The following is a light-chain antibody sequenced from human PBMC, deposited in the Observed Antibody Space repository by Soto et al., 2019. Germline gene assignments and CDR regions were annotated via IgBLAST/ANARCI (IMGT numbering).Light chain of an antibody. V-gene: IGLV2-14*01. CDR1: GSDVGGFIF. CDR2: DVS. CDR3: VSYTTSASYV. Sequence: QSALPQPASVSGSPGQSITISCTGTGSDVGGFIFVSWYQQHPGRAPKLMIYDVSNRPAGVSNRFSGSKSGNTASLTISGLQADDDADYYCVSYTTSASYVFGTRTKLTV. J-gene: IGLJ1*01.